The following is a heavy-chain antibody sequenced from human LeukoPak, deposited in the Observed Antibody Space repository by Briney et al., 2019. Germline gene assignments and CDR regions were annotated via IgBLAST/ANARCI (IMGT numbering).Heavy chain of an antibody. Sequence: PGGSLTLSCAASGFTVSSNYMSWVRQAPGKGLEWVSVIYSGGSTYYTDSVKGRFTISRHNSQNTLYLQMNSLRAEDTAVYYCARHNRDGYNYYFDYWGQGTLVTVFS. CDR3: ARHNRDGYNYYFDY. CDR1: GFTVSSNY. V-gene: IGHV3-53*04. CDR2: IYSGGST. J-gene: IGHJ4*02. D-gene: IGHD5-24*01.